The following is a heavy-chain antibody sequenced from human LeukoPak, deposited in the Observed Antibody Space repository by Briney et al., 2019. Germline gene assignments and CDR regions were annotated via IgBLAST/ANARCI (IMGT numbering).Heavy chain of an antibody. CDR1: GFTFSSYW. J-gene: IGHJ4*02. CDR3: AREGLRYFDWLLSCFDY. D-gene: IGHD3-9*01. Sequence: GGSLRLSCAASGFTFSSYWMSWVRQAPGKGLEWVADIKQDGSEKYYVDSVKGRFTISRGNAKNSLYLQMNSLRAEDTAVYYCAREGLRYFDWLLSCFDYWGQGTLVTVSS. CDR2: IKQDGSEK. V-gene: IGHV3-7*01.